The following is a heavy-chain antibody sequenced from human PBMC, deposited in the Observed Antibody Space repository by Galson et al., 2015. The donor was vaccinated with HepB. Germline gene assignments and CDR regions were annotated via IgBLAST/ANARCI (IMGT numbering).Heavy chain of an antibody. CDR2: ISSSGNTI. CDR1: GFTFSSYA. D-gene: IGHD3-3*01. J-gene: IGHJ3*02. Sequence: SLRLSCAASGFTFSSYAMTWIRQAPGKGLEWVSYISSSGNTIYYADSVKGRFTISRDNAKNSLYLQMNSLRAEDTAMYYCARVRYLEWLAGFDAFDIWGQGTMVTVSS. V-gene: IGHV3-11*01. CDR3: ARVRYLEWLAGFDAFDI.